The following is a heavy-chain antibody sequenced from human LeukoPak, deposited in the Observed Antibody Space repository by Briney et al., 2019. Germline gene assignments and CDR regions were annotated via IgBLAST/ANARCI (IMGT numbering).Heavy chain of an antibody. D-gene: IGHD6-6*01. J-gene: IGHJ3*02. CDR3: ARGGIATRWLDAFDI. V-gene: IGHV4-59*02. Sequence: PSETLSLTCTVSGGSVTTSYYWGWIRQPPGKRLEWIGYIYYSGSTNYNPSLKSRVTISVDTSKNQVSLKLTSVTAADTAVYYCARGGIATRWLDAFDIWGQGTMVTVSS. CDR1: GGSVTTSYY. CDR2: IYYSGST.